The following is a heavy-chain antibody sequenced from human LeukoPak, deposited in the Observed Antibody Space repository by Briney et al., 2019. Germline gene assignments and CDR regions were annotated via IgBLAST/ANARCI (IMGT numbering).Heavy chain of an antibody. V-gene: IGHV3-43D*03. CDR2: ISWDGDST. CDR1: GFTFSSYW. D-gene: IGHD3-22*01. J-gene: IGHJ4*02. CDR3: ATAPYDSRGIFDY. Sequence: GGSLRLSCAASGFTFSSYWMSWVRQAPGKGLECVSLISWDGDSTYYADSVKGRFTISRDNNKNSLYLQMNSLRTEDSALYYCATAPYDSRGIFDYWGQGTLVTVSS.